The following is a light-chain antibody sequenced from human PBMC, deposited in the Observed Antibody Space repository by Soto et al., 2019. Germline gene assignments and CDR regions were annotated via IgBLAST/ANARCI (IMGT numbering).Light chain of an antibody. CDR2: DDS. V-gene: IGLV3-21*02. CDR3: QVWDSSSDWL. CDR1: NIESKS. J-gene: IGLJ3*02. Sequence: SYELTQSPSVSVAPGQTATITCGGNNIESKSVHWYQQKPGQAPVLVVYDDSDRPSGIPERFSGSNSGNTATLTISRVEAGDEADYYCQVWDSSSDWLFGGGTKLTVL.